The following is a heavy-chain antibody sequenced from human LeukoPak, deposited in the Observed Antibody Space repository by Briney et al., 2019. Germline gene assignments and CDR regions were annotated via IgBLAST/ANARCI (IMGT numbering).Heavy chain of an antibody. J-gene: IGHJ3*02. CDR1: GYSISSVYY. D-gene: IGHD3-16*02. Sequence: SETLSLTCAVSGYSISSVYYWGWIRQPPGKGLEWIGSIYHSGSTYYNPSLKSRVTISVDTSKNQFSLKLSSVTAADTAVYYCARVSREFDYVWGSYRRDAFDIWGQGTMVTVSS. V-gene: IGHV4-38-2*01. CDR2: IYHSGST. CDR3: ARVSREFDYVWGSYRRDAFDI.